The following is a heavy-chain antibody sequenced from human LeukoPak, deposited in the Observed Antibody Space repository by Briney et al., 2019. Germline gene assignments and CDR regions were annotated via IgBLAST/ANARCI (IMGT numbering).Heavy chain of an antibody. Sequence: PSETLSLTCAVSGGSISSSNWWSWVRQPPGKGLEWIGEIYHSGSTNYNPSLKSRVTISVDKSKNQFSLKLSSVTAADTAVYYCARVVVRGIAAADIDYWGQGTLVTVSS. CDR3: ARVVVRGIAAADIDY. D-gene: IGHD6-13*01. CDR2: IYHSGST. CDR1: GGSISSSNW. V-gene: IGHV4-4*02. J-gene: IGHJ4*02.